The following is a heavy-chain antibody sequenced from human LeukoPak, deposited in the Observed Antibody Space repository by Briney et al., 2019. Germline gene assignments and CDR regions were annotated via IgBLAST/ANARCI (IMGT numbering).Heavy chain of an antibody. CDR1: GFTFSNFG. J-gene: IGHJ4*02. D-gene: IGHD3-16*02. Sequence: GRSLRLSCAASGFTFSNFGMHWVRQAPGKGLEWVAVISYDGGNKYFADSVKGRFTISRDNSKNTLYLQMNSLRAEDTALYYCAKADYDYVWGSYLALDYWGQGTLVAVSS. CDR2: ISYDGGNK. CDR3: AKADYDYVWGSYLALDY. V-gene: IGHV3-30*18.